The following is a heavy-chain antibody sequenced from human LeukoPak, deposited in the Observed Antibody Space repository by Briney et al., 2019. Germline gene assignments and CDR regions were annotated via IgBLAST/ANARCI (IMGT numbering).Heavy chain of an antibody. Sequence: SETLSLTCNVSGGSISSSSYYWTWIRQPAGKGLEWIGRIQISENNNYNPSLKSRVTLSLDTSKNQFSLKLTSVTTADTATYYCSRESVGAGTRYFDFWGQGTLVTVSS. CDR2: IQISENN. V-gene: IGHV4-61*02. J-gene: IGHJ4*02. CDR1: GGSISSSSYY. D-gene: IGHD1-26*01. CDR3: SRESVGAGTRYFDF.